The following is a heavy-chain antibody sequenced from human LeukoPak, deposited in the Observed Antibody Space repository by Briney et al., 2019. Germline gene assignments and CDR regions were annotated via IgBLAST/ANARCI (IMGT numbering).Heavy chain of an antibody. Sequence: ASVKVSCKASGYTFTSYGISWVRQAPGQGLEWMGWISAYNGNTNYAQKLQGRVTMTTDTSTSTAYMELRSLRSDDTAVYYWARDTGLQYSGYDHDYWGQGTLVTVSS. V-gene: IGHV1-18*01. CDR2: ISAYNGNT. D-gene: IGHD5-12*01. J-gene: IGHJ4*02. CDR3: ARDTGLQYSGYDHDY. CDR1: GYTFTSYG.